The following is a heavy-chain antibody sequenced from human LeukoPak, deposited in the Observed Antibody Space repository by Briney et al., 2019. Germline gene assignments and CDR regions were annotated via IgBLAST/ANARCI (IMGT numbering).Heavy chain of an antibody. D-gene: IGHD5-24*01. V-gene: IGHV3-13*01. CDR3: ATGRTRDTNYPFVY. Sequence: GGSQRLSCAVSEVTFNTYDMHWVRQATGKGLEWVSAIATSGTTYYSASVRGRFTISREHAKKSLDLQMNSLGVGDTAVYYCATGRTRDTNYPFVYWGQGTLVTVSS. CDR1: EVTFNTYD. J-gene: IGHJ4*02. CDR2: IATSGTT.